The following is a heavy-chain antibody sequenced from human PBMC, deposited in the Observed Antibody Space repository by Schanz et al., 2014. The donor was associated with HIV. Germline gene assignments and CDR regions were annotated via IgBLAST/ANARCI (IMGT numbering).Heavy chain of an antibody. CDR2: INTDNGDT. CDR3: ARDLHFQCSGAWQDALGF. V-gene: IGHV1-2*02. CDR1: GYTFTSYY. Sequence: QVQLVQSGAEVRKPGSSVKVSCKASGYTFTSYYIHWVRQAPGQGLEWMGWINTDNGDTNYAQMFQDRVTLTGDTSRTSTYMELRRLRSDDTAVYYCARDLHFQCSGAWQDALGFWGQGTRVTVSS. J-gene: IGHJ3*01. D-gene: IGHD2-15*01.